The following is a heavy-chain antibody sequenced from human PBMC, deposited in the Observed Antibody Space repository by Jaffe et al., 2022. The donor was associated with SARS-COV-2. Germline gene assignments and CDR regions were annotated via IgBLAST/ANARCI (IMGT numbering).Heavy chain of an antibody. CDR2: IYYSGST. J-gene: IGHJ4*02. V-gene: IGHV4-39*01. CDR3: ARFPVVPAAMRGDY. D-gene: IGHD2-2*01. CDR1: GGSISSSSYY. Sequence: QLQLQESGPGLVKPSETLSLTCTVSGGSISSSSYYWGWIRQPPGKGLEWIGSIYYSGSTYYNPSLKSRVTISVDTSKNQFSLKLSSVTAADTAVYYCARFPVVPAAMRGDYWGQGTLVTVSS.